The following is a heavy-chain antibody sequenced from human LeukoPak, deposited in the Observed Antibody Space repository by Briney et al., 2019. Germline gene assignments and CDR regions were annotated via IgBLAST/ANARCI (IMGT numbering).Heavy chain of an antibody. D-gene: IGHD3-22*01. CDR3: AKHYDRDLDAFDI. V-gene: IGHV3-23*01. J-gene: IGHJ3*02. CDR2: ISGGGSIT. CDR1: GFTFFRYA. Sequence: PGGSLRLSCAASGFTFFRYAMSWVRQAPGKGLEWVSGISGGGSITYYTDSVKGRFSISRDNSRDTLDLQMNSLRAEDTAVYYCAKHYDRDLDAFDIWGQGTMVTVSA.